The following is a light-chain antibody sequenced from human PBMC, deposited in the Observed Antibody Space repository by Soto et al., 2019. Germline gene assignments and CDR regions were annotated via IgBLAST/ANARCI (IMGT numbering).Light chain of an antibody. CDR1: QNVNSN. Sequence: IVFTQSQGTLSLSPGERATLSCRASQNVNSNLAWYQQKPGRAPRLLISDASNRATGIPARFSGSGSGTDFTLTISSLEPEDFAVYYCQHRSEWPVSFGQGTRLDIK. V-gene: IGKV3-11*01. CDR2: DAS. J-gene: IGKJ5*01. CDR3: QHRSEWPVS.